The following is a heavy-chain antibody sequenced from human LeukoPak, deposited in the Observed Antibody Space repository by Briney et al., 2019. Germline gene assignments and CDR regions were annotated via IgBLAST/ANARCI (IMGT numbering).Heavy chain of an antibody. CDR1: GYIFTDYY. CDR2: INPNNGGT. D-gene: IGHD1-26*01. Sequence: ASVKVSCKASGYIFTDYYMHWVRQAPGQGLEWMGWINPNNGGTNYAQKFQGRVTMTSDTSISTAYMELSRLTSDDTAVYYCARERYSGSYYFDSWGQGTLVTVSS. J-gene: IGHJ4*02. V-gene: IGHV1-2*02. CDR3: ARERYSGSYYFDS.